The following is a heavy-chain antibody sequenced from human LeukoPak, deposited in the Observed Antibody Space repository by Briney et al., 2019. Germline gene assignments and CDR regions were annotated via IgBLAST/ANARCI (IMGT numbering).Heavy chain of an antibody. D-gene: IGHD3-10*01. V-gene: IGHV4-34*01. CDR3: ARGVVTMVRGVIYASRPKNWFDP. Sequence: SVTLSLTCAVYGGSFSDYYWNWIRQPPGKGLEWIGEINHSGSTNYNPSLKSRVTISVDTSKNQFSLKLSSVTAADTAVYYCARGVVTMVRGVIYASRPKNWFDPWGQGTLVTVSS. J-gene: IGHJ5*02. CDR1: GGSFSDYY. CDR2: INHSGST.